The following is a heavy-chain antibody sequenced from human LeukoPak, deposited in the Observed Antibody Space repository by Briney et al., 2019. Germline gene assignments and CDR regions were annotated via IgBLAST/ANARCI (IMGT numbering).Heavy chain of an antibody. D-gene: IGHD3-10*01. CDR3: AKHEFGVPEGY. J-gene: IGHJ4*02. Sequence: QPGGSLRLSCATSGFTFSSYAMSWVRQAPGKGLEWVSAISGSGGSTYYANSVKGRFTISRDTSKNTLYLQMNSLRAEDTAVYYCAKHEFGVPEGYWGQGTLVTVSS. CDR1: GFTFSSYA. CDR2: ISGSGGST. V-gene: IGHV3-23*01.